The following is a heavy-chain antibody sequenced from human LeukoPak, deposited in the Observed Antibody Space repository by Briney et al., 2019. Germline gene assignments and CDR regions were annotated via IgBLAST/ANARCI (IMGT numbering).Heavy chain of an antibody. CDR2: IYYSGST. CDR3: ARQDIYGSGSYYNWFDP. Sequence: PSETLSLTCTVSGGSISSSSYYWGWIRQPPGKGLEWIGSIYYSGSTYYNPSLKSRVTISVDTSKNQFSLKLSSVTAADTAVFYCARQDIYGSGSYYNWFDPWGQGTLVTVSS. D-gene: IGHD3-10*01. CDR1: GGSISSSSYY. J-gene: IGHJ5*02. V-gene: IGHV4-39*01.